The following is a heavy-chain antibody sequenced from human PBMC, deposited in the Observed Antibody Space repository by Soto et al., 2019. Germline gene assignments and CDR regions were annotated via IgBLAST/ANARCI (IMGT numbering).Heavy chain of an antibody. J-gene: IGHJ4*02. CDR3: PKDLWPSDTSSLGDH. CDR2: ISGSGGST. D-gene: IGHD3-22*01. CDR1: GFTFSSYA. V-gene: IGHV3-23*01. Sequence: GGSLRLSCAASGFTFSSYAMTWVRQAPGKGLEWVSAISGSGGSTYYADSVKGRFTISRDNSKNTVHLQMNSLRAEDTAIYFFPKDLWPSDTSSLGDHSGQGTRVTASS.